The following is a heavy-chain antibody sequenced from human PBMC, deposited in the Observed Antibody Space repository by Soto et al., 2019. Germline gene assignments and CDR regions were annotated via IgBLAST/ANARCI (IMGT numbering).Heavy chain of an antibody. D-gene: IGHD3-10*01. CDR1: GDTFKNSV. CDR3: VAELDFGKLSVV. V-gene: IGHV1-69*01. J-gene: IGHJ6*02. Sequence: QVQLVQSGVEVKKPGSSVRVSCKASGDTFKNSVISWVRQAPGQGLEWMGGTIPLFGTTDYVQKFQGRLTITTDESTTTAYMEVSRLTSEDTAVYYCVAELDFGKLSVVWGQGTTVIVSS. CDR2: TIPLFGTT.